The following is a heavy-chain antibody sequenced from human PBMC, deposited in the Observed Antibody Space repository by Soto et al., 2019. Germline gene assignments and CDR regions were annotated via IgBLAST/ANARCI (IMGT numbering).Heavy chain of an antibody. Sequence: PSETLSLTCTVSGGSISTYYWNWIRQPPGKGLEWIGHVYYSGTTNYNASLKSRVTISVDTSRNQFSLKLTSVTAADTAVYYCARPSVAGACGPFGYWGQGTLVTVSS. J-gene: IGHJ4*02. CDR3: ARPSVAGACGPFGY. V-gene: IGHV4-59*08. CDR1: GGSISTYY. CDR2: VYYSGTT. D-gene: IGHD6-19*01.